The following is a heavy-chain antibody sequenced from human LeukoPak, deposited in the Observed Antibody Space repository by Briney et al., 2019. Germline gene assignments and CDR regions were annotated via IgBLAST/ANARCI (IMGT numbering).Heavy chain of an antibody. Sequence: ASVKVSCKSSGYTFTIYDINWVRQATGQGLEWTGWMNPNIGNTGYAQKFQGRVTMTRNTSISTAYMELSSLRSEDTAVYYCARGLPGYGGNSEGGPGYWGQGTLVTVSS. J-gene: IGHJ4*02. D-gene: IGHD4-23*01. CDR3: ARGLPGYGGNSEGGPGY. V-gene: IGHV1-8*01. CDR1: GYTFTIYD. CDR2: MNPNIGNT.